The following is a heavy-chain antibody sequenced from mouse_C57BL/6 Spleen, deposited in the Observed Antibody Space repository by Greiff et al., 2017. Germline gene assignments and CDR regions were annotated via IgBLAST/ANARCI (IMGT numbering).Heavy chain of an antibody. D-gene: IGHD1-1*01. CDR2: IYPRDGST. CDR3: ARSKGTTVVDYFDY. Sequence: VQRVESGPELVKPGASVKLSCKASGYTFTSYDINWVKQRPGQGLEWIGWIYPRDGSTKYNEKFKGKATLTVDTSSSTAYMELHSLTSEDSAVYFCARSKGTTVVDYFDYWGQGTTLTVSS. J-gene: IGHJ2*01. CDR1: GYTFTSYD. V-gene: IGHV1-85*01.